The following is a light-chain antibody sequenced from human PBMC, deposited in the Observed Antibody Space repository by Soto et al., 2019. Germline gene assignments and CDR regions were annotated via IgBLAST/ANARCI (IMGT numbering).Light chain of an antibody. CDR2: XAS. Sequence: EIVMTQSPGTLSLSPGESATLSCIASQRVISRLAWYQQKPGHASXLXXSXASSRATGIPGRFSGSGFGTDFTLTISRLEPEDFAVYYCQQRSNWPPWTFGQGTKV. CDR1: QRVISR. CDR3: QQRSNWPPWT. J-gene: IGKJ1*01. V-gene: IGKV3D-20*02.